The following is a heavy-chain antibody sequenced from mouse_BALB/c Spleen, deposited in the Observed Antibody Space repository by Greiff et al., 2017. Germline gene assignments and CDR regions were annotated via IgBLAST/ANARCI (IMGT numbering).Heavy chain of an antibody. D-gene: IGHD2-14*01. Sequence: QVQLKESAAELARPGASVKMSCKASGYTFTSYTMHWVKQRPGQGLEWIGYINPSSGYTEYNQKFKDKTTLTADKSSSTAYMQLSSLTSEDSAVYYCARWEVRRAMDYWGQGTSVTVSS. CDR2: INPSSGYT. CDR3: ARWEVRRAMDY. V-gene: IGHV1-4*02. CDR1: GYTFTSYT. J-gene: IGHJ4*01.